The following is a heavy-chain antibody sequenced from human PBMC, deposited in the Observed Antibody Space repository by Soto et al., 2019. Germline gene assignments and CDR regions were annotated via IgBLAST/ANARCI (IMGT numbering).Heavy chain of an antibody. D-gene: IGHD4-17*01. V-gene: IGHV3-30*18. CDR2: ISFDGSTK. Sequence: GVALRLSCAASGFTFSSYGMHWVRQAPGKGLEWVAAISFDGSTKYHADSVKGRFTISRDNSKNTLYLQMNSLRAEDSSVYYCAKVLYGDLNYFDYWGQGTLVTVSS. CDR1: GFTFSSYG. CDR3: AKVLYGDLNYFDY. J-gene: IGHJ4*02.